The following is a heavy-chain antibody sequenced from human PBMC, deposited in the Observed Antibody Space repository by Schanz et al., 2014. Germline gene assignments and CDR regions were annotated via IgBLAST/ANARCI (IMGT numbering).Heavy chain of an antibody. V-gene: IGHV3-23*04. Sequence: EVQLVESGGGLVQPGGSLRLSCLASGFAFSSYGMNWLRQAPGKGLEWVSALSEGGGGTHYADSVRGRFTISSDSSKNTLYLQMSSLRADDTAVYYCAKAADWPVTRFDPWGQGTLXTVSS. J-gene: IGHJ5*02. CDR3: AKAADWPVTRFDP. CDR1: GFAFSSYG. CDR2: LSEGGGGT. D-gene: IGHD3-9*01.